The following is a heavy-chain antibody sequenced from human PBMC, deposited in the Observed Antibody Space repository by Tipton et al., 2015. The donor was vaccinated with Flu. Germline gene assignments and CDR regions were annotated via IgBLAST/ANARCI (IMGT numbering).Heavy chain of an antibody. D-gene: IGHD3-22*01. CDR3: AKGPIVVVISDNDAFDI. V-gene: IGHV3-30*02. CDR1: GFTFSCYG. J-gene: IGHJ3*02. CDR2: IRYDGSNK. Sequence: SLRLSCAASGFTFSCYGMHWVRQAPGKGLEWVAFIRYDGSNKYYADSVKGRFTISRDNSKNTLYLQMNSLRAEDTAVYYCAKGPIVVVISDNDAFDIWGQGTMVTVSS.